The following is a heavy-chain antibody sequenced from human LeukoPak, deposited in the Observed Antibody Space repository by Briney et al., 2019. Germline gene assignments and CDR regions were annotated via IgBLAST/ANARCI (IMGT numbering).Heavy chain of an antibody. CDR1: GFTFDDYG. Sequence: GGSLRLSCAASGFTFDDYGMSWVRQAPGKGLEWVSYISSSGSTIYYADSVKGRFTISRDNAKNSLYLQMNSLRAEDTAVYYCARDVGYCSSTSCQNLYSSGWSAHGYWGQGTLVTVSS. CDR2: ISSSGSTI. CDR3: ARDVGYCSSTSCQNLYSSGWSAHGY. D-gene: IGHD2-2*01. J-gene: IGHJ4*02. V-gene: IGHV3-48*03.